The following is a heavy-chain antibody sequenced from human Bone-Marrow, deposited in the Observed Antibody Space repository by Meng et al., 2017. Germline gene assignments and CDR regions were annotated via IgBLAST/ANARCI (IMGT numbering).Heavy chain of an antibody. D-gene: IGHD3-16*01. Sequence: GESLKISCAASGFTFDDYAMHWVRQAPGKGLEWVSGISWNSGSIGYADSVKGRFTISRDNAKNSLYLQMNSLRAEDTALYYCATSSPTMITFGAIDYWGQGTLVTVSS. V-gene: IGHV3-9*01. CDR2: ISWNSGSI. J-gene: IGHJ4*02. CDR1: GFTFDDYA. CDR3: ATSSPTMITFGAIDY.